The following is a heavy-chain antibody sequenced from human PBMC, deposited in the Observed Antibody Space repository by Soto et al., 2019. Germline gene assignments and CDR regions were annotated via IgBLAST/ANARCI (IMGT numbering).Heavy chain of an antibody. CDR3: ARPYYSSSWFPFDR. J-gene: IGHJ4*02. D-gene: IGHD6-13*01. V-gene: IGHV3-11*01. CDR2: IDSGDGTT. CDR1: GFDFGDYY. Sequence: GGSLRLSCTGSGFDFGDYYMSWIRQAPGKGLEWVSYIDSGDGTTYYTDSVKGRFTISRDNAKKTVYLQMSSLRVEDTALYYCARPYYSSSWFPFDRWGQGTLVTVSS.